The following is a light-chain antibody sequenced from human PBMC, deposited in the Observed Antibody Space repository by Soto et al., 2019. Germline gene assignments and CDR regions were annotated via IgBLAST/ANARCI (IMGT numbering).Light chain of an antibody. CDR1: RSNVGAGYD. J-gene: IGLJ2*01. Sequence: QSVLTQPPSVSGAPGQRVTISCTGSRSNVGAGYDVHWYQQLPGTAPKLLIYGNTNRPSGIPDRFSGSKSGTSASLAITGLQDADEDDYYCQSSDTNRSGVVFGGGTKLTVL. V-gene: IGLV1-40*01. CDR3: QSSDTNRSGVV. CDR2: GNT.